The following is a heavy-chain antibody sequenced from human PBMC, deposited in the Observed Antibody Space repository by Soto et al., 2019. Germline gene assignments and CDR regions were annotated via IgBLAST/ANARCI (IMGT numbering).Heavy chain of an antibody. CDR2: IDPSDSYT. J-gene: IGHJ6*02. D-gene: IGHD3-10*01. CDR3: ARVWFGADYYYYYGMDV. V-gene: IGHV5-10-1*03. Sequence: EVQLVQSGAEVKKPGESLRISCKGSGYSFTSYWISWVRQMPGKGLEWMGRIDPSDSYTNYSPSFQGHVTISADKSISTAYLQWSSLKASDTAMYYCARVWFGADYYYYYGMDVWGQGTTVTVSS. CDR1: GYSFTSYW.